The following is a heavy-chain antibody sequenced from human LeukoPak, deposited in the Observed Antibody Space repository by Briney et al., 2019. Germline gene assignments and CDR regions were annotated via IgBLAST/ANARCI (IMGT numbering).Heavy chain of an antibody. CDR1: GGSISSYY. CDR2: IYYSGST. Sequence: SETLSLTCTVSGGSISSYYWSWIRQPPGKGLEWIGYIYYSGSTNYNPSLKSRVTISVDTSKNQFSLKLSSVTAADTAVYYCARHRYSSGWRFDYWGQGTLVTVSS. D-gene: IGHD6-19*01. V-gene: IGHV4-59*08. CDR3: ARHRYSSGWRFDY. J-gene: IGHJ4*02.